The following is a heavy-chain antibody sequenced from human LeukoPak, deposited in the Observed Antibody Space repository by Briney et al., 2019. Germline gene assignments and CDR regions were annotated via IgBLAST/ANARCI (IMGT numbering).Heavy chain of an antibody. D-gene: IGHD3-10*01. J-gene: IGHJ4*02. CDR3: AKGAMVRGVIRYYFDY. Sequence: GSLRLTCAASGFTFSSYAMSWVRQAPGKGLEWVSAISGSGGSTYYADSVKGRFTISRDNSKNTLYLQMNSLRAEDTAVYYCAKGAMVRGVIRYYFDYWGQGTLVTVSS. CDR1: GFTFSSYA. CDR2: ISGSGGST. V-gene: IGHV3-23*01.